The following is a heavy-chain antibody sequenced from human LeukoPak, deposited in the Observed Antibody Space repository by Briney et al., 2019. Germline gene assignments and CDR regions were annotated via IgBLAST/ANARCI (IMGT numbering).Heavy chain of an antibody. CDR2: ITSSSSYI. CDR3: VRLYDDYTNGHFDS. Sequence: PGGSLRLSCAASGFTFSSYSMNWVRQAPGKGLEWVSSITSSSSYIYYADSVKGRFTISRHNAKNSLYLQLNSQRAEDTAVYYCVRLYDDYTNGHFDSWGQGTLVTVSS. J-gene: IGHJ4*02. CDR1: GFTFSSYS. D-gene: IGHD4-11*01. V-gene: IGHV3-21*01.